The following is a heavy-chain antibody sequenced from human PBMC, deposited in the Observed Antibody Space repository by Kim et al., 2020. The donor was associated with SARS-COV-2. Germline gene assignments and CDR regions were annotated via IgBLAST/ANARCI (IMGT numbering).Heavy chain of an antibody. J-gene: IGHJ4*02. CDR1: GGSISSGGYY. CDR2: IYYSGNT. D-gene: IGHD3-10*01. V-gene: IGHV4-31*03. CDR3: ARDRESHQGYFDY. Sequence: SETLSLTCTVSGGSISSGGYYWTWIRQHPEKGLEWIGYIYYSGNTYYNPSLKSRVTISVDTSKNQFSLNLSSVTAADTAVYYCARDRESHQGYFDYWGQGTLVTVSS.